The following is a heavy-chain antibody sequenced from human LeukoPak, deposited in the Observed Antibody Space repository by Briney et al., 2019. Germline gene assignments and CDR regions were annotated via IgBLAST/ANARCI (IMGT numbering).Heavy chain of an antibody. CDR2: ISGSGGST. V-gene: IGHV3-23*01. CDR3: AKGMSYYYYMDV. J-gene: IGHJ6*03. Sequence: QPGGSLRLSCAASGFIFSSYAMSWVRQAPGKGLEWVSAISGSGGSTYYADSVKGRFTISRDNSKNTLYLQMNSLRAEDTAVYYCAKGMSYYYYMDVWGKGTTVTVSS. CDR1: GFIFSSYA.